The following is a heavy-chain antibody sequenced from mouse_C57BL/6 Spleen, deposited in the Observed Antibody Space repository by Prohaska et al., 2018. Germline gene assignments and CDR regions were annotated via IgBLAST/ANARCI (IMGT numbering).Heavy chain of an antibody. CDR2: INPNNGGT. Sequence: HGRSLEWIGYINPNNGGTSYNQKFKGKATLTVNKSSSTAYMELRSLTSEDSAVYYCARSGNLLLVTRYAMDYWGQGTSVTVSS. V-gene: IGHV1-22*01. J-gene: IGHJ4*01. D-gene: IGHD1-1*01. CDR3: ARSGNLLLVTRYAMDY.